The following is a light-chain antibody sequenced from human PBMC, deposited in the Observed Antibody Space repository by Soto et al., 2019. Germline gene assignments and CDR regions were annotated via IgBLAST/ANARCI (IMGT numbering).Light chain of an antibody. Sequence: EIVLTQSPDTLSLSPGERATLSCRASQSVSSSYLAWYQPKPGQAPRLLIYGASSRATGIPDRFSGSASGTEFTLTISSLQSEDFAIYYCQQYNNWPPWTFGQGTKVDI. J-gene: IGKJ1*01. CDR2: GAS. CDR3: QQYNNWPPWT. CDR1: QSVSSSY. V-gene: IGKV3-20*01.